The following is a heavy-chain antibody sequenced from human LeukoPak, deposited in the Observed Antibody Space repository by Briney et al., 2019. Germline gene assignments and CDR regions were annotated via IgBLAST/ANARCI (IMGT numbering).Heavy chain of an antibody. CDR2: INPNSGGT. CDR3: ARTTVTTPLDYFDY. V-gene: IGHV1-2*02. D-gene: IGHD4-17*01. J-gene: IGHJ4*02. Sequence: GASVKVSCKASGYTFTGNYMHWVRQAPGQGLEWMGWINPNSGGTNYAQKFQGRVTMTRDTSISTAYMELSRLRSDDTAVYYCARTTVTTPLDYFDYWGQGTLVTVSS. CDR1: GYTFTGNY.